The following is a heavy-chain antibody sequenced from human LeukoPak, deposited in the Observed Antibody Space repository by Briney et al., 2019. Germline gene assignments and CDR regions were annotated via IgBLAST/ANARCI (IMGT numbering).Heavy chain of an antibody. V-gene: IGHV4-30-4*08. Sequence: SETLSLTCTVSGASISSGDYYWTWIRQPPGKGLEWIGYIYYSGSTFHYNPSLKSRVNISADTSKNQFSLRLSSVTAADTAVYYCASTNCSSATCYGANWFDPWGQGTLVTVSS. CDR1: GASISSGDYY. CDR3: ASTNCSSATCYGANWFDP. D-gene: IGHD2-2*01. CDR2: IYYSGST. J-gene: IGHJ5*02.